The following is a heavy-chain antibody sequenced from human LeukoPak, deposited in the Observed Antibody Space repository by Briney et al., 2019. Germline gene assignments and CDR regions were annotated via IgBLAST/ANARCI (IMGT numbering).Heavy chain of an antibody. D-gene: IGHD4-23*01. J-gene: IGHJ4*02. CDR1: GGSFSGYY. Sequence: SETLSLTCAVYGGSFSGYYWSWIRQPPGKGLEWIGEINHSGSTNYNPPLKSRVTISVDTSKNQFSLKLSSVTAADTAVYYCAGYGDYGGNYWGQGTLVTVSS. V-gene: IGHV4-34*01. CDR2: INHSGST. CDR3: AGYGDYGGNY.